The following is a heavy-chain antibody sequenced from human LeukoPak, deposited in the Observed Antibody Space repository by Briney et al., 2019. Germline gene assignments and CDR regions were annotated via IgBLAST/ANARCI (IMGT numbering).Heavy chain of an antibody. CDR2: ISSSSSTI. CDR1: GFTFSSYE. D-gene: IGHD3-10*01. V-gene: IGHV3-48*03. J-gene: IGHJ6*03. Sequence: PGGSLRLSCAASGFTFSSYEMNWVRQAPGKGLEWVSYISSSSSTIYYADSVKGRFTISRDNAKNSLYLQMNSLRAEDTAVYYCARNHRGSGSRYYYYYMDVWGKGTTVTISS. CDR3: ARNHRGSGSRYYYYYMDV.